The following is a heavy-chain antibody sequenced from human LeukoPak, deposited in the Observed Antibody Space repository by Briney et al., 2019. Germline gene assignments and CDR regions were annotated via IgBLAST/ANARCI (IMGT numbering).Heavy chain of an antibody. V-gene: IGHV4-61*03. CDR2: VYYTGTT. J-gene: IGHJ5*02. CDR1: GGSVSSPDSY. D-gene: IGHD6-6*01. Sequence: TSSETLTLTCTVSGGSVSSPDSYWSWLRQPPGKGLEWIGNVYYTGTTSYNSSLKSRVTISVDTSKNHFSLEVTSVTAADTAVYFCARNTSSSPWFDPWGQGILVTVSS. CDR3: ARNTSSSPWFDP.